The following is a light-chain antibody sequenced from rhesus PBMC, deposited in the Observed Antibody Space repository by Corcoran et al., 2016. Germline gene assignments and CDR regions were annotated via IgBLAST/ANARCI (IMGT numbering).Light chain of an antibody. V-gene: IGKV3S9*01. Sequence: EIVLTQSPSTLSLFPGERATLSCRASQSVSSNVAWYQQKPEQAPRLLLSGASGRATVIPYRCSGSGSWTDFTPTISSLEHEDFSVYYCRHYNTWPHTFGPVTKLDIK. CDR3: RHYNTWPHT. J-gene: IGKJ3*01. CDR1: QSVSSN. CDR2: GAS.